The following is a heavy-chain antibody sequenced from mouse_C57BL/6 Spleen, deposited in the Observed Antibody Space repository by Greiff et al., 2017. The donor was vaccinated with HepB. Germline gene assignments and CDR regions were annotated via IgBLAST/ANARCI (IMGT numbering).Heavy chain of an antibody. Sequence: QVQLQQSDAELVKPGASVKISCKVSGYTFTDHTIHWMKQRPEQGLEWIGYIYPRDGSTKYNEKFKGKATLTADKSSSTAYMQLNSLTSEDSAVYFCASRGYGSSYAAWFAYWGQGTLVTVSA. J-gene: IGHJ3*01. V-gene: IGHV1-78*01. CDR2: IYPRDGST. CDR3: ASRGYGSSYAAWFAY. CDR1: GYTFTDHT. D-gene: IGHD1-1*01.